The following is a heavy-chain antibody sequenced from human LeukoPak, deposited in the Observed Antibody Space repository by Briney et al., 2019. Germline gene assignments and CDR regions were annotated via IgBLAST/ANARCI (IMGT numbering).Heavy chain of an antibody. J-gene: IGHJ4*02. CDR2: INPNSGGT. Sequence: ASVKVSCKASGYTITDYYIHWVRQAPGQGLEWMGWINPNSGGTNYAQTFEGRVTMTTDTSINTPYVELTSLTSDDTAVHFCARAHYLRLYFFDYWGQGTLVTVSS. CDR3: ARAHYLRLYFFDY. CDR1: GYTITDYY. V-gene: IGHV1-2*02. D-gene: IGHD3-10*01.